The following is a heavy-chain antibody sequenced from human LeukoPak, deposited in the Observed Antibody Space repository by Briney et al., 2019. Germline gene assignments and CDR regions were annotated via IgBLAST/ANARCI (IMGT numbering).Heavy chain of an antibody. Sequence: PGGSLRLSCAASGFTFSSYGMHWVRQAPGKGLEWVAFIRYDGSNKYYADSVKGRFTISRDNSKNTLYLQMNSLRAEDTAVYYCARLSSGSHPNFDYWGQGTLVTVSS. J-gene: IGHJ4*02. CDR1: GFTFSSYG. D-gene: IGHD3-22*01. CDR3: ARLSSGSHPNFDY. CDR2: IRYDGSNK. V-gene: IGHV3-30*02.